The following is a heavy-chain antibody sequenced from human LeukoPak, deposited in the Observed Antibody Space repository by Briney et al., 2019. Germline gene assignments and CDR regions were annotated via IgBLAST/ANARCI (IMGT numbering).Heavy chain of an antibody. CDR1: GSSFTCYG. Sequence: ASVTVSCNASGSSFTCYGITWVRQAPAQGLEWMGWISAYNGNTNYAQKLEGRVTMTTDTSTSTAYMELRSLRSDDTAVYYCATGPVDDILTGYPFGGFDYWGQGTLVTVSS. CDR2: ISAYNGNT. V-gene: IGHV1-18*01. J-gene: IGHJ4*02. CDR3: ATGPVDDILTGYPFGGFDY. D-gene: IGHD3-9*01.